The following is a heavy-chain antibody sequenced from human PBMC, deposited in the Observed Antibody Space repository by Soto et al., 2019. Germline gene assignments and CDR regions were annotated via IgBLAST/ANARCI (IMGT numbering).Heavy chain of an antibody. V-gene: IGHV3-15*01. CDR1: GFTFKNAW. CDR2: IKTKADAGTT. Sequence: GGSLRLSCAASGFTFKNAWMSWVRQAPGKGLEWVDRIKTKADAGTTDYAAPVKGRFTISRDDSKNTLYLQMNSLKNEDTALYFCTTDGATIFFDPRGQGTLVTVSS. J-gene: IGHJ5*02. CDR3: TTDGATIFFDP. D-gene: IGHD3-10*02.